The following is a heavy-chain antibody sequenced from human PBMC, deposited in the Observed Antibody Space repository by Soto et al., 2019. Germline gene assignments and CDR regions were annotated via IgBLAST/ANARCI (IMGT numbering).Heavy chain of an antibody. CDR3: AGGSGVGVAGMDV. CDR2: MYYSGIT. Sequence: QVQLQESGPRLVKSSQTLYLTCTVSGGSINSGDYYWSWIRQSPGKGLEWVGYMYYSGITDYNASLKSRFTMSLDPSKNRFPRRWNSVPAADTAGFFCAGGSGVGVAGMDVWGQGTTVTVSS. J-gene: IGHJ6*02. V-gene: IGHV4-30-4*01. CDR1: GGSINSGDYY. D-gene: IGHD3-10*01.